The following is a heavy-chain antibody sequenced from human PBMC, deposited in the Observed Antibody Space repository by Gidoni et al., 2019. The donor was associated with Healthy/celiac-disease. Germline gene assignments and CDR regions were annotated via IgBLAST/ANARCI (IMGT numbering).Heavy chain of an antibody. J-gene: IGHJ4*02. CDR3: ARDFAVTPRGYFDY. V-gene: IGHV3-66*01. Sequence: EVQLVESGGGLVQPGGSLRLSCAASGFTVSSNYMSGVRQAPGKGLEWVSVIYSGGSTYYADSVKGRFTISRDNSKNTLYLQMNSLRAEDTAVYYCARDFAVTPRGYFDYWGQGTLVTVSS. CDR1: GFTVSSNY. D-gene: IGHD4-4*01. CDR2: IYSGGST.